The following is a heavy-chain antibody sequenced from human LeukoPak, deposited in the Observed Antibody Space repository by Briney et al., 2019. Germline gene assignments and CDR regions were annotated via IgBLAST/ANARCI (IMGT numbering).Heavy chain of an antibody. J-gene: IGHJ4*02. CDR1: GFTFSSYA. V-gene: IGHV3-30*04. CDR2: ISYDGSNK. CDR3: ASEVLLSY. Sequence: GRSLRLPCAASGFTFSSYAMHWVRQAPGKGLEWVAVISYDGSNKYYADSVKGRFTISRDNSKNTLCLQMNSLRAEDTAVYYCASEVLLSYWGQGTLVTVSS. D-gene: IGHD3-10*01.